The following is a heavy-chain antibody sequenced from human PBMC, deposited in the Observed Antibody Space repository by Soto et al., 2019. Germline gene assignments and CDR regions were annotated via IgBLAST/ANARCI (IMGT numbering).Heavy chain of an antibody. CDR1: GGSISSSSYY. D-gene: IGHD2-15*01. V-gene: IGHV4-39*01. Sequence: PSETLSLTCTVSGGSISSSSYYWDWIRQPPGKGLEWIGNVYYSGNNHYNPSLNSRVTMSIDTSKNQFSLRLSSVTAADTAVYYCARHPRDGETTQDNSFDIWGQGTMVTVS. CDR3: ARHPRDGETTQDNSFDI. J-gene: IGHJ3*02. CDR2: VYYSGNN.